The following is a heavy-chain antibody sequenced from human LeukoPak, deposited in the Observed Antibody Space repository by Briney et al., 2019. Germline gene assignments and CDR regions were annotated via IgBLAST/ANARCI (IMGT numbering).Heavy chain of an antibody. V-gene: IGHV4-59*01. CDR3: ATLKGVDPMFDN. J-gene: IGHJ4*02. CDR2: MYYSGSA. Sequence: SETLSLTCTVSGASIGGYYWSWIRQPPGKGLEYIGYMYYSGSANYNPSLKSRVTISVDTSRNQFSLKLRSVTAADTAVYHCATLKGVDPMFDNWGQGILVTVSS. D-gene: IGHD2-8*01. CDR1: GASIGGYY.